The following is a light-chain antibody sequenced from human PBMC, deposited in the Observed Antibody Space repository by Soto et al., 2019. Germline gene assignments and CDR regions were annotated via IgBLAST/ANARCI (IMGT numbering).Light chain of an antibody. CDR1: SSDVGGYNY. CDR2: DVS. V-gene: IGLV2-14*01. Sequence: QSVLTQPASVSGSPGQSITISCTGTSSDVGGYNYVSWYQQHPGKAPKLMIYDVSNRPSGVSNRFSGSKSGNTASLTISGLQAEDEADYYCSSYTSSSLRVVFGGGTQLIVL. J-gene: IGLJ2*01. CDR3: SSYTSSSLRVV.